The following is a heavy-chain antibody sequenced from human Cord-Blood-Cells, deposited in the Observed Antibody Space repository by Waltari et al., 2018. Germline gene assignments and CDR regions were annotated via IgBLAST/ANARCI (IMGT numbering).Heavy chain of an antibody. CDR3: ARHLGQYYFDY. CDR2: IIPIFGTA. Sequence: QVQLLQSGAEVKKPGSSLTVSCTASAGTVSRYAISCVRQAPGQGLEWMGGIIPIFGTANYAQKFQGRGTITADESTSTAYMELSSLRSEDTAVYYCARHLGQYYFDYWGQGTLVTVSS. V-gene: IGHV1-69*01. D-gene: IGHD7-27*01. CDR1: AGTVSRYA. J-gene: IGHJ4*02.